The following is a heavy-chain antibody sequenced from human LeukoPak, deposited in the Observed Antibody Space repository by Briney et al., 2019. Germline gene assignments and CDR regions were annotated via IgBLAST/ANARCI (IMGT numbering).Heavy chain of an antibody. J-gene: IGHJ5*02. CDR1: GFTFSSYG. Sequence: GGSLRLSCAASGFTFSSYGMHWVRQAPGKGLEWVAVISYDGSNKYYADSVKSRFTISRDNSKDTLYLQMNSLRAEDTAVYYCARDVRYGDYAGWFDPWGQGTLVTVSS. CDR2: ISYDGSNK. V-gene: IGHV3-30*03. CDR3: ARDVRYGDYAGWFDP. D-gene: IGHD4-17*01.